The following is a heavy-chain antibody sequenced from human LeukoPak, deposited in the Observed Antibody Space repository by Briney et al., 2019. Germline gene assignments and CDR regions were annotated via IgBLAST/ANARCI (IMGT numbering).Heavy chain of an antibody. CDR1: GGTFSSYA. J-gene: IGHJ6*03. V-gene: IGHV1-69*05. D-gene: IGHD3-10*01. CDR2: IIPIFGTA. Sequence: ASVKVSCKASGGTFSSYAICWVRQAPGQGLEWMGGIIPIFGTANYAPKFQGRVTITTDESTSTAYMELSSLRSEDTAVYYCARGPGGYYYYYYMDVWGKGTTVTVSS. CDR3: ARGPGGYYYYYYMDV.